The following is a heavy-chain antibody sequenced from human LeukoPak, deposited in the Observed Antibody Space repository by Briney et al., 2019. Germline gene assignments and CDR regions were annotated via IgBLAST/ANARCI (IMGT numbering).Heavy chain of an antibody. CDR2: ISGSGGST. D-gene: IGHD3-10*01. CDR3: AKGSDLWFGET. V-gene: IGHV3-23*01. CDR1: GFTFSSYA. J-gene: IGHJ4*02. Sequence: PGGSLRLSCAASGFTFSSYAMSWVRQAPGERLEWVSVISGSGGSTYYADSVKGRFTISRDNSKNTVYLHMNSLRAKDTAVYYCAKGSDLWFGETWGEGTLVTVPS.